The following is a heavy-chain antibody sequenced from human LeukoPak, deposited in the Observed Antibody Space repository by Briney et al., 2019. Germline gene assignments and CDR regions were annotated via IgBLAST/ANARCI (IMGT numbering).Heavy chain of an antibody. CDR1: GFTFSGYA. Sequence: PGGFLRLSCAASGFTFSGYAMHGVRQASGKGLEWVGRIRSKANSYATAYAPSVKDRFTISRDDSTNTAYLQMNSLNTEDTAVYYCTSMVASFDYWGRGTLVTVPS. J-gene: IGHJ4*02. CDR2: IRSKANSYAT. CDR3: TSMVASFDY. D-gene: IGHD5-12*01. V-gene: IGHV3-73*01.